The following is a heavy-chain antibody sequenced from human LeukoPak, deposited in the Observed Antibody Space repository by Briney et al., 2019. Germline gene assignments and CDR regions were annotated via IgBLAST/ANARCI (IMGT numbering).Heavy chain of an antibody. CDR2: INPSGGST. J-gene: IGHJ4*02. CDR3: ARAGVPGYCSSTSCSQRTLDY. D-gene: IGHD2-2*01. V-gene: IGHV1-46*01. Sequence: GASVKVSCKASGYTFTSYYMHWVRQAPGQGLEWMGIINPSGGSTSYAQKFQGRVTMTRDTSTSTVYMELSSLRSEDTAVYYCARAGVPGYCSSTSCSQRTLDYWGQGTLVTVSS. CDR1: GYTFTSYY.